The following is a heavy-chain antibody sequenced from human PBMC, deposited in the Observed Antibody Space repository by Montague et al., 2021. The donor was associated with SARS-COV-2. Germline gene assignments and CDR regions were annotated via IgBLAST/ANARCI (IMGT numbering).Heavy chain of an antibody. V-gene: IGHV4-59*01. CDR3: ARDPNYYCTSGSRGNWFDT. CDR2: ICYSGRT. D-gene: IGHD3-10*01. Sequence: SETLSLTCTVSGGSISNYYWSWIRQPPGKGLEWIGYICYSGRTNYNPSLKSGVTISVDTSKNQFSLKLSSVTAADAAVYYCARDPNYYCTSGSRGNWFDTWGQGTLVTVSS. J-gene: IGHJ5*02. CDR1: GGSISNYY.